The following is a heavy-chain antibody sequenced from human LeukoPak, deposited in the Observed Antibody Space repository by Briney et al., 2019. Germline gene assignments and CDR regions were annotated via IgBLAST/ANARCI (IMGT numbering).Heavy chain of an antibody. Sequence: GGSLRLSCAASGFTFSNAWMSWVRQAPGKGLEWVGRIKSKTDGGTTDYAAPVKGRFTISGDDSKNTLYLQMNSLKTEDTAVYYCTTEGDRYYYDSSGYPSYWGQGTLVTVSS. CDR3: TTEGDRYYYDSSGYPSY. D-gene: IGHD3-22*01. J-gene: IGHJ4*02. CDR2: IKSKTDGGTT. CDR1: GFTFSNAW. V-gene: IGHV3-15*01.